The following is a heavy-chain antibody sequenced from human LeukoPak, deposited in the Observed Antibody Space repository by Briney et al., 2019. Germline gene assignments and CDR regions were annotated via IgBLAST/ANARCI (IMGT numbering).Heavy chain of an antibody. CDR1: GYTFTNYW. CDR3: AIATIRGDRYFDY. CDR2: IYPGDSDT. V-gene: IGHV5-51*01. D-gene: IGHD3-10*01. J-gene: IGHJ4*02. Sequence: GESLKISCEGSGYTFTNYWIGWVRQMPGKGLEWMGIIYPGDSDTRYSPSSQGQVTISADKSIRTAYLQWSSLKASDTAMYYCAIATIRGDRYFDYWGPGTLVTVSS.